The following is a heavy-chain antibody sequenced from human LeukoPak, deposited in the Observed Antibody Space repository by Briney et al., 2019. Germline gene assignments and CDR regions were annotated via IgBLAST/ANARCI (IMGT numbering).Heavy chain of an antibody. J-gene: IGHJ4*02. D-gene: IGHD3-10*01. CDR1: GFAASSNY. CDR2: LYPDGRT. CDR3: AKAKGWYGEGYFDY. Sequence: PGGSLRLSCAASGFAASSNYMNWVRQAPGKGLEWVSVLYPDGRTYYADSVKGRFTISRDVSKNTLFLQMTSLRAEDTAVYYCAKAKGWYGEGYFDYWGQGTLVTVSS. V-gene: IGHV3-53*01.